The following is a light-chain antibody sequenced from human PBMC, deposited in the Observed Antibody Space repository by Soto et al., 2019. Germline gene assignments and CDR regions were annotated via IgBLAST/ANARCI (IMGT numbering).Light chain of an antibody. J-gene: IGLJ2*01. CDR1: SSDVGAHDF. Sequence: QSALTQPASVSGSPGQSITISCSGTSSDVGAHDFVSWYQHHPDKAPTVIIFEVTKRPSGVSDRFSGSKTGNTASLTISGLQAEDEADYYCNSYTLSKTVIFGGGTKVTVL. CDR2: EVT. V-gene: IGLV2-14*01. CDR3: NSYTLSKTVI.